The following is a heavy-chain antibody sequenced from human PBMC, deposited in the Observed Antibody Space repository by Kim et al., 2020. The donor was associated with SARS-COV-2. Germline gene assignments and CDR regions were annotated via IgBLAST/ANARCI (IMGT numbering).Heavy chain of an antibody. CDR2: IWYDASKK. D-gene: IGHD1-1*01. V-gene: IGHV3-33*01. CDR1: GFTFRSYG. CDR3: ARGNDANSGVYDY. Sequence: GTSLRLSCAASGFTFRSYGMHWVRQAPGKGPEWVAVIWYDASKKYYIDSVKGRFTISRDNSKNTLFLQMDTLRAEDTAIYYCARGNDANSGVYDYWGQGT. J-gene: IGHJ4*02.